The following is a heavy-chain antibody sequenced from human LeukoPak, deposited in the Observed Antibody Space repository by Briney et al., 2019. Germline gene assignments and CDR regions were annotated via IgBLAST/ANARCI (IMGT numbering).Heavy chain of an antibody. V-gene: IGHV3-7*01. CDR2: IKQDGSEK. CDR3: AKDGRNYDFWSGYIV. J-gene: IGHJ4*02. D-gene: IGHD3-3*01. Sequence: GGSLRLSCAPSGFTFSSYWMSWVRQAPGKGLEWVANIKQDGSEKYYVDSVKGRFTISRDNAKNSLHLQMNSLRAEDTAVYYCAKDGRNYDFWSGYIVWGQGTLVTVSS. CDR1: GFTFSSYW.